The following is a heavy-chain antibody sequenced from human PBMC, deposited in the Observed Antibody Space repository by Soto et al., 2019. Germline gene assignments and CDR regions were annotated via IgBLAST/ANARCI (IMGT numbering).Heavy chain of an antibody. CDR1: GGSFSGYY. CDR2: INHTGDT. V-gene: IGHV4-34*01. D-gene: IGHD2-15*01. Sequence: PSPTLSLTCAVSGGSFSGYYWSWVRQTPGKGLEGIGDINHTGDTNYNPSLKSRVMISVDTAKTQFSPNVTSVTAADTAVYYCARVVGYYSPARRNLSFDYWGAGTLVTVSS. CDR3: ARVVGYYSPARRNLSFDY. J-gene: IGHJ4*02.